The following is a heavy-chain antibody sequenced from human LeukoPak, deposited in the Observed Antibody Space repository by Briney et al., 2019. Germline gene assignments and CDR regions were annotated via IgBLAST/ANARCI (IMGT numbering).Heavy chain of an antibody. CDR2: ISSSGSTK. Sequence: GGSLRLSCAASGFTFSSYEMKWVRQAPGKGLEWVSYISSSGSTKYYADSVKGRFTISRDNAKNSLYLQMNSLRAEDTAGYYCAYHYYDNSGYYYPFDFWGQGTLVTVSS. V-gene: IGHV3-48*03. D-gene: IGHD3-22*01. CDR3: AYHYYDNSGYYYPFDF. J-gene: IGHJ4*02. CDR1: GFTFSSYE.